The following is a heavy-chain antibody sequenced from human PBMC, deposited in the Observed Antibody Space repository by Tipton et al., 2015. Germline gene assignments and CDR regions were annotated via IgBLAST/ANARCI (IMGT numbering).Heavy chain of an antibody. Sequence: TLSLTCTVSGGSISSSSYSWGWIRQPPGKGLELIGSIYYSGSTYYNPSLKSRVTISVDTSKNHFSLKLTSVTAADTAVYYCARRVVTTGDDWFDPWGQGTLFTVSS. CDR1: GGSISSSSYS. V-gene: IGHV4-39*01. CDR2: IYYSGST. D-gene: IGHD2-21*02. CDR3: ARRVVTTGDDWFDP. J-gene: IGHJ5*02.